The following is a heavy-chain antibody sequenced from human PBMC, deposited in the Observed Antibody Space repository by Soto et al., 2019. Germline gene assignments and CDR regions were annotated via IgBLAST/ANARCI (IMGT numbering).Heavy chain of an antibody. V-gene: IGHV3-48*03. CDR3: ARGGEVPYYYEKDV. D-gene: IGHD3-3*01. J-gene: IGHJ6*02. Sequence: EEQLEESGGGLVQPGGSLRLSCAASGFTVGSFAFNWVRQAPGRGLEWVSYIGGSSSQGSNMYYADSVKGRFTISRDRDKNSLFLQMNSMRVEDTAVYYCARGGEVPYYYEKDVWGQGKTVTVSS. CDR2: IGGSSSQGSNM. CDR1: GFTVGSFA.